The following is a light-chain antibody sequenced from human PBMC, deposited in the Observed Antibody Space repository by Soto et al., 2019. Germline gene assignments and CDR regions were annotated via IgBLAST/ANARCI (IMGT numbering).Light chain of an antibody. V-gene: IGKV3-11*01. CDR3: QQRSCWRPLT. Sequence: EIVLTQSPATLSLSPGERATLSCRASQRVTSYLAWYQQKPGQAPRLLIYDASNRATGIPPRFSGSGSGTDFSQTISSLGPEDFAVYDCQQRSCWRPLTFGGGTKVEIK. CDR2: DAS. CDR1: QRVTSY. J-gene: IGKJ4*01.